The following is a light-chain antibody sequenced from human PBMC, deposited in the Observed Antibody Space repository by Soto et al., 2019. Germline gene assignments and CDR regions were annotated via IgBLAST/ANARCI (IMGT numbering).Light chain of an antibody. J-gene: IGKJ5*01. V-gene: IGKV3-11*01. CDR2: GAS. CDR3: QQRSNWPRVT. Sequence: EIVMTQSPATLSVSPGERATLSCRASQSVSSNLAWYQQKPGQAPRLLIYGASFRATGVPARFSGSGSGTDFTLTVSSLEPEDFAVYYCQQRSNWPRVTFGQGTRLEIK. CDR1: QSVSSN.